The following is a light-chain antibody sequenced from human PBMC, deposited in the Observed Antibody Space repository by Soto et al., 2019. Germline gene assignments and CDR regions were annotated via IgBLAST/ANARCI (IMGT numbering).Light chain of an antibody. V-gene: IGLV2-14*01. CDR1: SSDVGGYNY. CDR2: DVS. Sequence: QSALTQPASVSGSPGQSITISCTGTSSDVGGYNYVSWYQQHPGKAPKLMIYDVSNRPSGVSNRFSGSKSGKTASLTISGLQAEDEADYYFSSYTSSSTRVFGGGTKVTVL. J-gene: IGLJ2*01. CDR3: SSYTSSSTRV.